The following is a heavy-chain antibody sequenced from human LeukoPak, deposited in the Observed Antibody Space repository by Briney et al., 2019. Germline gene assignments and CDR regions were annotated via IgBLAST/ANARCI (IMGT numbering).Heavy chain of an antibody. J-gene: IGHJ4*02. CDR3: ARGYSSDN. CDR1: GFTFSSYA. D-gene: IGHD2-21*01. CDR2: IYSGGST. Sequence: GGSLRLSCAASGFTFSSYAMTWVRQAPGKGLEWVAVIYSGGSTYYSDSVKGRFIISRDNYKNTLNLQMNSLRAEDAAVYYCARGYSSDNWGQGTLVTVSS. V-gene: IGHV3-66*01.